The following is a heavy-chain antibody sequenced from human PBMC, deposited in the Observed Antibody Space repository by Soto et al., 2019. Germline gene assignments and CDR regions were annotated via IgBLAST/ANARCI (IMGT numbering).Heavy chain of an antibody. CDR1: GFTFDDYA. Sequence: EVQLVESGGGLVQPGRSLRLSCAASGFTFDDYAMHWVRQAPGKGLEWVSGISWNSGSIGYADSVKGRFTISRDNAKNSLYLQMNSLRAEDTALYYCAKDMRYYYGSGSYSYWGQGTLVTVSS. CDR2: ISWNSGSI. CDR3: AKDMRYYYGSGSYSY. J-gene: IGHJ4*02. V-gene: IGHV3-9*01. D-gene: IGHD3-10*01.